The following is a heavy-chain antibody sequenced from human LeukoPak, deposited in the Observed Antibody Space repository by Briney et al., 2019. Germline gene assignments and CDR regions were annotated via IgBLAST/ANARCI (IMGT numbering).Heavy chain of an antibody. D-gene: IGHD3-22*01. CDR3: ARDGYYYDSSGYTNDY. V-gene: IGHV3-9*01. CDR2: ISWNSGSI. J-gene: IGHJ4*02. Sequence: GGSLRLSCAASGFTFDDYAMHWVRQAPGKGLEWVSGISWNSGSIGYADSVKGRFTISRDNAKNSLYLQMNSLRAEDTAVYYCARDGYYYDSSGYTNDYWGQGTLVTVSS. CDR1: GFTFDDYA.